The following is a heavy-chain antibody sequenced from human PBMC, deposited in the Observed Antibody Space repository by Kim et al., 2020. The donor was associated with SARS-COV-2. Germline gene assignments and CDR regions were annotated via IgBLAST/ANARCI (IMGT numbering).Heavy chain of an antibody. V-gene: IGHV3-23*01. Sequence: DSGGGQFTISRENSKNTLFLQMSSLTADDTAVYYCARTRSCSGTSCYVDFWGQGTLVTVSS. J-gene: IGHJ4*02. CDR3: ARTRSCSGTSCYVDF. D-gene: IGHD2-2*01.